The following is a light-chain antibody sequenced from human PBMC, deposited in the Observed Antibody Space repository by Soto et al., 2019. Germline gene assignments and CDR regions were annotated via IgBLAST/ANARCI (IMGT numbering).Light chain of an antibody. CDR1: SSDVGGYNY. Sequence: QSALTQPASVSGSPGQSITISCTGTSSDVGGYNYVSWYQQHPGKAPKLMIYEVSNRPSGVSNRFSGSKSGNTASLPISGLQAEDDADYYCSSYTSSSTLYVFGTGTKLTVL. V-gene: IGLV2-14*01. CDR2: EVS. CDR3: SSYTSSSTLYV. J-gene: IGLJ1*01.